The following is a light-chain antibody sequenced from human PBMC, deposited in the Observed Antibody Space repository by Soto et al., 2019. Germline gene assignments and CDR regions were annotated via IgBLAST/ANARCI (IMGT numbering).Light chain of an antibody. J-gene: IGLJ2*01. CDR3: AAWDDSLNGLV. V-gene: IGLV1-44*01. Sequence: QSVLTQPPSASGTPGQTIAISCSGGSSNIGSHTLNWYQQLPGTAPRLLIYSNTQRPSGVPDRFSGSKSGTSASLAISGLQSEYEGDYYCAAWDDSLNGLVFGGGTKLTVL. CDR2: SNT. CDR1: SSNIGSHT.